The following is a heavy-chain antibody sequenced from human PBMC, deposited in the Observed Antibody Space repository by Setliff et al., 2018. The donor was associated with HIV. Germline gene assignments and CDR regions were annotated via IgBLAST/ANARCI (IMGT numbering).Heavy chain of an antibody. D-gene: IGHD4-4*01. CDR1: GYTFTGYY. CDR3: ARDDEMGTVTEHYYYGMGV. CDR2: INPNNGGT. Sequence: ASVKVSCKASGYTFTGYYVHWVRQAPGQGLEWMGWINPNNGGTNYAQKFQVRVTMTRDTSISTAYMELNRLRSDDTAVYYCARDDEMGTVTEHYYYGMGVWGQGTTVTVSS. V-gene: IGHV1-2*02. J-gene: IGHJ6*02.